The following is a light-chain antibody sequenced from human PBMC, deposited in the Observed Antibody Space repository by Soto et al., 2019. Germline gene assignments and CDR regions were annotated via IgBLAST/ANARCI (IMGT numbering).Light chain of an antibody. CDR2: GAS. J-gene: IGKJ5*01. Sequence: EIVLTQSPGTLSLSPGERATLSCRASPSVSSSYLAWYQQKPGQAPRLLIYGASRRATGIPDRFSGSGSGTDFTLTISKMEREDFAVYYWQHYGSSPLVTFGQGTRLEIK. CDR1: PSVSSSY. V-gene: IGKV3-20*01. CDR3: QHYGSSPLVT.